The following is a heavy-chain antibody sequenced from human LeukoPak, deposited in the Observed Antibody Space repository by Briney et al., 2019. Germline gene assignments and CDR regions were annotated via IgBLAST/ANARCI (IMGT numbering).Heavy chain of an antibody. Sequence: PSETLSLTCTVSGGSISSSSYYWGWIRQPPGKGLEWIGSIYYSGSTYYNPSLKSRVTISVDTSKNQFSLKLSSVTAADTAVYYCARHQFEWGYDYVWGSYRFGPLDYWGQGTLVTVSS. CDR2: IYYSGST. V-gene: IGHV4-39*01. CDR3: ARHQFEWGYDYVWGSYRFGPLDY. D-gene: IGHD3-16*02. J-gene: IGHJ4*02. CDR1: GGSISSSSYY.